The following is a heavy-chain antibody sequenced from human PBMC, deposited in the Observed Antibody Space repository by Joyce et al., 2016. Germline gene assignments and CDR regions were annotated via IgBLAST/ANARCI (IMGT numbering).Heavy chain of an antibody. CDR1: GYTFTSYG. V-gene: IGHV1-18*01. Sequence: QVQLVQSGAEVKKPGASVKVSCKASGYTFTSYGISWVRQAPGQGLEWMGWTSAYNGNTNYAQKLQGRVTMTTDTSTSTAYMELRSLRSDDTAVYYCAREAYDCSGGSCYSSWFDPWGQGTLVTVSS. J-gene: IGHJ5*02. CDR2: TSAYNGNT. D-gene: IGHD2-15*01. CDR3: AREAYDCSGGSCYSSWFDP.